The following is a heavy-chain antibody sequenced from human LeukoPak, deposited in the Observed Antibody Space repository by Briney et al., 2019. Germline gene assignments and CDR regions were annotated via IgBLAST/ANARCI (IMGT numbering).Heavy chain of an antibody. CDR3: ARDRNTTHMDV. J-gene: IGHJ6*04. Sequence: PSQTLSLTCAISGDSFSSNSAAWTWIRQSPWRGLEWLGRTYYRSKWYNDYAVSVKSRITINPDTSKNQFSLQLNSVTPEDTAVYYCARDRNTTHMDVWGKGTTVTVSS. CDR1: GDSFSSNSAA. V-gene: IGHV6-1*01. D-gene: IGHD1-1*01. CDR2: TYYRSKWYN.